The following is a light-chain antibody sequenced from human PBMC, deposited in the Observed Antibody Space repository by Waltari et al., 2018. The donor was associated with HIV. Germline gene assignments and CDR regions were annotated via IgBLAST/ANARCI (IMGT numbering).Light chain of an antibody. CDR2: EVS. V-gene: IGLV2-23*02. Sequence: QSALTQPASVSGSPGQSITLSCTGTSSDVGSYNLFSWYQQHPGKAPKLMIYEVSKRPSGVSNRFSGSKSGNTASLTISGLQAEDEAYYYCCSYAGSSTLVFGGGTKLTVL. J-gene: IGLJ2*01. CDR3: CSYAGSSTLV. CDR1: SSDVGSYNL.